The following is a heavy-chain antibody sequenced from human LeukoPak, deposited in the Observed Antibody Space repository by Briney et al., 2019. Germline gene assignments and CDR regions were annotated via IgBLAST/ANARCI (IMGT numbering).Heavy chain of an antibody. CDR2: IYYSGST. Sequence: PSETLSLTCTVSGGSISSYYWSRIRQPPGKGLEWIGYIYYSGSTNYNPSLKSRVTISVDTSKNQFSLKLSSVTAADTAVYYCARDGLLGGDDAFDIWGQGTMVTVSS. D-gene: IGHD3-3*01. CDR1: GGSISSYY. V-gene: IGHV4-59*01. CDR3: ARDGLLGGDDAFDI. J-gene: IGHJ3*02.